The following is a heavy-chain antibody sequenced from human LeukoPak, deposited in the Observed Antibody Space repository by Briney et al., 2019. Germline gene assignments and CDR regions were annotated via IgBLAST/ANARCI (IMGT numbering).Heavy chain of an antibody. CDR1: GFTFSAYE. V-gene: IGHV3-48*03. Sequence: GGSLRLSCAAPGFTFSAYEMNWVRQAPGKGLEWVSYISSRADTIYYADSVKGRFTISRDSAKNSLYPQMNSLRAEDTAVYYCARGYRSKYYYDSSTYSDYWGQGTLVTVSS. D-gene: IGHD3-22*01. CDR3: ARGYRSKYYYDSSTYSDY. J-gene: IGHJ4*02. CDR2: ISSRADTI.